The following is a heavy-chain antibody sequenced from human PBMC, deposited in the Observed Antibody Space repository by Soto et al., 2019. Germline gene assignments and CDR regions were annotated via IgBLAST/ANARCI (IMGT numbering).Heavy chain of an antibody. Sequence: SLRLSCAASGFTFSSYWMSWVRQAPGKGLEWVANIKQDGSEKYYVDSVKGRFTISRDNAKNSLYLQMNSLRAEDTAVYYCARDGVDIVVVVAPSIYYFDYWGQGTLVTVSS. V-gene: IGHV3-7*05. J-gene: IGHJ4*02. CDR3: ARDGVDIVVVVAPSIYYFDY. D-gene: IGHD2-15*01. CDR1: GFTFSSYW. CDR2: IKQDGSEK.